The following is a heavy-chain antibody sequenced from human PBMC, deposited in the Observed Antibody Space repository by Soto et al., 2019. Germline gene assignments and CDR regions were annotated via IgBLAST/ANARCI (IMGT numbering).Heavy chain of an antibody. CDR2: IYYSGST. CDR1: GGSISSSSYY. J-gene: IGHJ6*02. V-gene: IGHV4-39*02. D-gene: IGHD2-2*01. Sequence: SETLSLTCTVSGGSISSSSYYWGWIRQPPGKGLEWIGSIYYSGSTYYNPSLKSRVTISVDTSRNQFSLKLSSVTAADTAVYYCARDRVRDIVVVPAAIDYYYYGMDVWGQGTTVTVSS. CDR3: ARDRVRDIVVVPAAIDYYYYGMDV.